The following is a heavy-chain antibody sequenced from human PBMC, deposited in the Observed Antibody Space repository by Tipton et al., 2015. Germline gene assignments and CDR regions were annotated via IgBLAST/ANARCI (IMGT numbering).Heavy chain of an antibody. CDR3: ACQDYDSLTRDYQTVDY. D-gene: IGHD3-9*01. Sequence: TLSLTCTVSGGSVSSGTYYWSWIRQPPGKGLEWIGYIYYSGSTNYNPSLKSRVTISVDTPKNQFSLKLTSVTAADTAVYYCACQDYDSLTRDYQTVDYWGQGTLVTVSS. CDR2: IYYSGST. J-gene: IGHJ4*02. CDR1: GGSVSSGTYY. V-gene: IGHV4-61*01.